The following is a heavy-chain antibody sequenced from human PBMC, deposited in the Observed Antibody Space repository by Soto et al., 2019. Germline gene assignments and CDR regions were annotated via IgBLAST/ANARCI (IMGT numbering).Heavy chain of an antibody. Sequence: DGSLRLSCAASGFTVSSNYLRWVRQAPGKGLEWVSVVYSGGSTYYADSVRGRFTISRDNSKYTLYLQMKSLRAEDTAVYYWTRDPPATRHGMDVWGQGTTVTVAS. CDR1: GFTVSSNY. CDR2: VYSGGST. CDR3: TRDPPATRHGMDV. J-gene: IGHJ6*02. V-gene: IGHV3-53*01.